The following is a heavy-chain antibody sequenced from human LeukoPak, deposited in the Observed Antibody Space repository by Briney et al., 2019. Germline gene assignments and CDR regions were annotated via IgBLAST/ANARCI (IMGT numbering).Heavy chain of an antibody. D-gene: IGHD6-19*01. V-gene: IGHV4-59*11. CDR3: ARRAAVAGTGFDY. CDR1: GGFISSHY. CDR2: IYYSGST. J-gene: IGHJ4*02. Sequence: PSETLSLTCTVSGGFISSHYWSWIRQPPGKGLEWIGYIYYSGSTNYNPSLKSRVTISADTSKNQFSLKLSSVTAADTAVYYCARRAAVAGTGFDYWGQGTLVTVSS.